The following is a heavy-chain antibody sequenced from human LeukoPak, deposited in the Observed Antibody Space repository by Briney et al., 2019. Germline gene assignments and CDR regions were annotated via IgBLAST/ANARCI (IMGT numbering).Heavy chain of an antibody. CDR1: GFTFSSYW. J-gene: IGHJ5*02. CDR3: AKDRVSSGWYKTNWFDP. Sequence: GGSLRLSCAASGFTFSSYWMSWVRQAPGKGLEWVANIKEDGSAKYYVDSVKGRFTISRDNAKNSLYPQMNSLRAEDTAVYYCAKDRVSSGWYKTNWFDPWGQGTLVTVSS. V-gene: IGHV3-7*05. CDR2: IKEDGSAK. D-gene: IGHD6-19*01.